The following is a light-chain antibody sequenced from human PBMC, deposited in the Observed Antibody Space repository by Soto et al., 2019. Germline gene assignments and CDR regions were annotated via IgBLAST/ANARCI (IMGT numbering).Light chain of an antibody. CDR2: KAS. CDR3: QQYSNYPTT. CDR1: QSISSW. Sequence: DIQMTQSPSTLSASVGDRVTITCRASQSISSWLAWYQQKPGKAPNLLIYKASTLEIGVPSRFSGSGSATEFTLTITSLQPGDFAIYYCQQYSNYPTTFGGGTRVEIK. J-gene: IGKJ4*01. V-gene: IGKV1-5*03.